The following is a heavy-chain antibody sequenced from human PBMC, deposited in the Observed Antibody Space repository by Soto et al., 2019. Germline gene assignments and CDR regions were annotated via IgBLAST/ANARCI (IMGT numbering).Heavy chain of an antibody. Sequence: GGSLRLSCAASGFTFSSYSMNWVRQAPGKGLEWVSSISSSSSYIYYADSVKGRFTISRDNAKNSLYLQMNSLRAEDTAVYYCARDKRRNYHDSSGPRWGQGTLVTVSS. CDR1: GFTFSSYS. J-gene: IGHJ4*02. CDR3: ARDKRRNYHDSSGPR. V-gene: IGHV3-21*01. D-gene: IGHD3-22*01. CDR2: ISSSSSYI.